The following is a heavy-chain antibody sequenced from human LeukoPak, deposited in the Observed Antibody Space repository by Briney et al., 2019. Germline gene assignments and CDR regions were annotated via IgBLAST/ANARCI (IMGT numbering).Heavy chain of an antibody. Sequence: GGSLRLSCAASGFTFSNYAMSWVRQAPGKGLEWVSAISGSGGSTYYADSVKGRFTISRDNSKNTLYLQMNSLRAEDTAVYYCAKKRRCSGGSCYSSRGHFDYWGQGTLVTVSS. V-gene: IGHV3-23*01. D-gene: IGHD2-15*01. CDR2: ISGSGGST. J-gene: IGHJ4*02. CDR1: GFTFSNYA. CDR3: AKKRRCSGGSCYSSRGHFDY.